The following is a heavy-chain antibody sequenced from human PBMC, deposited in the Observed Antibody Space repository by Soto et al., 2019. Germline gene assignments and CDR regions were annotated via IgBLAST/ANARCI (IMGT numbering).Heavy chain of an antibody. CDR2: ISYDGSNK. CDR1: GFTFSSYG. Sequence: GGSLRLSCAASGFTFSSYGMHWVRQAPGKGLEWVAVISYDGSNKYYADSVKGRFTISRDNSKNTLYLQMNSLRAEDTAVYYCAKDRGYSYGYPHYYYYYGMDVWGQGTTVTVSS. J-gene: IGHJ6*02. D-gene: IGHD5-18*01. V-gene: IGHV3-30*18. CDR3: AKDRGYSYGYPHYYYYYGMDV.